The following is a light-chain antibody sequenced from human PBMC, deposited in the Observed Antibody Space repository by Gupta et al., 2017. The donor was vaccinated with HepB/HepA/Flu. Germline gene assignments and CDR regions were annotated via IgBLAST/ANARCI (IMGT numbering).Light chain of an antibody. J-gene: IGLJ3*02. CDR1: SGAVSFTHY. V-gene: IGLV8-61*01. Sequence: TMVTPYPSFSGSRGGTVTRTCGWTSGAVSFTHYPSCYHQTPGQAPRTLIFSSHVRFPGVLDRLSGSILGNKAALTIAAAQADDESNYYCMLYIGSGIWVFGGGTKLTVL. CDR2: SSH. CDR3: MLYIGSGIWV.